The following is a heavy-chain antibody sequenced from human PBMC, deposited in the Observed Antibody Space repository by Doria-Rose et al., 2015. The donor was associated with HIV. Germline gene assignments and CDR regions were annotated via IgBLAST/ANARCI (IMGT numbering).Heavy chain of an antibody. D-gene: IGHD6-13*01. CDR2: ILSDDER. J-gene: IGHJ4*02. CDR1: GVSLSSPGMG. V-gene: IGHV2-26*01. CDR3: ARIKSSRWYHKYYFDF. Sequence: QVTLKESGPVLVKPTETLTLTCTVSGVSLSSPGMGVSWIRQSPGKALEWLANILSDDERSYKTSLKSRLTISRGPSKSQVVLTMTDMDPVDTATYYCARIKSSRWYHKYYFDFWGQGTLVIVSA.